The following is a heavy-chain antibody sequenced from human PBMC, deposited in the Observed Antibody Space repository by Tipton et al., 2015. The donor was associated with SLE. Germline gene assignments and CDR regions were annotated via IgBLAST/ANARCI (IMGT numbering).Heavy chain of an antibody. D-gene: IGHD3-10*01. CDR3: ARGVLRGGWYFDL. J-gene: IGHJ2*01. CDR2: ISSSGSTI. Sequence: GSLRLSCAASGFTFSSYEMNWVRQAPGKGLEWVSSISSSGSTIHYTDSVKGRFTISRDHAKNSLYLQMNSLRAEDTAVYYCARGVLRGGWYFDLWGRGTLVTVSS. V-gene: IGHV3-48*03. CDR1: GFTFSSYE.